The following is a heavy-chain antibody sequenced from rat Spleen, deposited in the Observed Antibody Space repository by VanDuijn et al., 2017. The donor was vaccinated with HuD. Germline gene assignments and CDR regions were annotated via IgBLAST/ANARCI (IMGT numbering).Heavy chain of an antibody. V-gene: IGHV5-25*01. CDR1: GFTFNNYD. CDR2: ISAGGDST. Sequence: EVQLVESGGGLVQPGRSLKLSCAASGFTFNNYDMAWVRQAPTMSLEWVAYISAGGDSTYCRDSVKGRFTISRDNAKSTLYLQMDSLRSEDTATYYCVRHGYTRYYFDYWGQGVMVTVSS. D-gene: IGHD1-9*01. CDR3: VRHGYTRYYFDY. J-gene: IGHJ2*01.